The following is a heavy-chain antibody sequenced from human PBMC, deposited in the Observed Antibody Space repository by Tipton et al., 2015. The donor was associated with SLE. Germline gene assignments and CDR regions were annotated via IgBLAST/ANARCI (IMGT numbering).Heavy chain of an antibody. V-gene: IGHV4-61*01. Sequence: TLSLTCTVSGYSVSSTYHWGWIRQPPGKGLEWIGYIYYTGTTSYNPSLKSRLIMTVDTSKNQFSLKLTSVTAADTAVYYCAKYFYDATGYQSVDSWGQGALVTVSS. J-gene: IGHJ4*02. CDR2: IYYTGTT. CDR1: GYSVSSTYH. D-gene: IGHD3-22*01. CDR3: AKYFYDATGYQSVDS.